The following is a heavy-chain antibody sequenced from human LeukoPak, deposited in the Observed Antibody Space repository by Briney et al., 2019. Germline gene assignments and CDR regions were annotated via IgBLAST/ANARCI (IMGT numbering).Heavy chain of an antibody. Sequence: PGGSLRLSCVASGFTFSNFAMSWVRQAPGKGLEWVSSISGSGGDTYYADSVKGRFTISRDKSKKTLYLQMNSLRAEDTAVYYCAKDPALSITIFGVVTSWFDYWGQGTLVTVSS. CDR2: ISGSGGDT. V-gene: IGHV3-23*01. J-gene: IGHJ4*02. CDR1: GFTFSNFA. D-gene: IGHD3-3*01. CDR3: AKDPALSITIFGVVTSWFDY.